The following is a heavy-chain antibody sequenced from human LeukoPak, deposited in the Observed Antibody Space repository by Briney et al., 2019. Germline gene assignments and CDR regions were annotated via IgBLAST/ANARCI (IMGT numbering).Heavy chain of an antibody. CDR3: ARGDYSDYLDY. J-gene: IGHJ4*02. CDR1: GGSISSYY. V-gene: IGHV4-59*01. CDR2: IYYSGST. Sequence: PSETLSLTCIVSGGSISSYYWSWIRQPPGKGLEWIGYIYYSGSTNYNPSLKSRVTISVDTSKNQFSLKLSSVTAADTAVYYCARGDYSDYLDYWGQGTLVTVSS. D-gene: IGHD4-11*01.